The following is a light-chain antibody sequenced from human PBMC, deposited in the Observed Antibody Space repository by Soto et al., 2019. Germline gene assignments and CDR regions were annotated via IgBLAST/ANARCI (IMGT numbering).Light chain of an antibody. CDR1: QSFSSTY. CDR2: GAS. V-gene: IGKV3-20*01. J-gene: IGKJ3*01. CDR3: QHYGSALFT. Sequence: EIVLTQSPGTLPLSTGERATLACRASQSFSSTYLAWYQQKPGQAPSLLIYGASSRATGIPDRFSGSGSGTDFTLTISSLEPEDFAVYYCQHYGSALFTFGPGTKVDVK.